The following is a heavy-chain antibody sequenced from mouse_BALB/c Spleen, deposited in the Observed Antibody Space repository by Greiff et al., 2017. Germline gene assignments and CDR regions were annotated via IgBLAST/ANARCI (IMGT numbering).Heavy chain of an antibody. CDR3: ARQGGLRREGYFDY. Sequence: EVKLMESGGGLVQPGGSLKLSCAASGFTFSSYTMSWVRQTPEKRLEWVAYISNGGGSTYYPDTVKGRFTISRDNAKNTLYLQMSSLKSEDTAMYYCARQGGLRREGYFDYWGQGTTLTVSS. J-gene: IGHJ2*01. CDR1: GFTFSSYT. D-gene: IGHD2-4*01. V-gene: IGHV5-12-2*01. CDR2: ISNGGGST.